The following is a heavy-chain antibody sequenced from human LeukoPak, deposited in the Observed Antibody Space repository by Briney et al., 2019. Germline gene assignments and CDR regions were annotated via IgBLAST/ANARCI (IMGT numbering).Heavy chain of an antibody. J-gene: IGHJ4*02. Sequence: GASVKVSCKASGYTFTSYGISWVRQAAGQGLEWMGWISAYNGNTNYAQKLQGRVTMTTDTSTSTAYMELRSLRSDDTAVYYCARDHKIHYDILTGYYAPGDYWGQGTLVTVSS. D-gene: IGHD3-9*01. V-gene: IGHV1-18*01. CDR3: ARDHKIHYDILTGYYAPGDY. CDR1: GYTFTSYG. CDR2: ISAYNGNT.